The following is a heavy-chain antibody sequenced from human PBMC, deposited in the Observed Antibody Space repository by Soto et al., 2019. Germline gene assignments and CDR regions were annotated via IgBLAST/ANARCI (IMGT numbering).Heavy chain of an antibody. V-gene: IGHV3-21*06. CDR1: GFTFTRYS. CDR3: ARESEDLSSNLDY. CDR2: ISSTTNYI. J-gene: IGHJ4*02. Sequence: VGSLRLSCAASGFTFTRYSMNWVRQAPGKGLEWVASISSTTNYIYYGESLKGRLTISRDNAKNSMYLQMNALRAEDTAVYYCARESEDLSSNLDYWGQGTLVTVSS.